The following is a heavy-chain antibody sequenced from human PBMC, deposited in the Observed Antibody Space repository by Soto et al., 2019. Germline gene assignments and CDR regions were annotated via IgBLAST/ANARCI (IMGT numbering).Heavy chain of an antibody. CDR3: AIDRRAGGNSALYFDF. Sequence: LRLSCAASGFKFSNYAMIWVRQAPGKGLEWVSLISATGGGTYYADSVKGRFTISRDNSYNTLYLQVHSLTAEDTAVYYCAIDRRAGGNSALYFDFWGQGAQVTVSS. CDR1: GFKFSNYA. CDR2: ISATGGGT. D-gene: IGHD3-16*01. V-gene: IGHV3-23*01. J-gene: IGHJ4*02.